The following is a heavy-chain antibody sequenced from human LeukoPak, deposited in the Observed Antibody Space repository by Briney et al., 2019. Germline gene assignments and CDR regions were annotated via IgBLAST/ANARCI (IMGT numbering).Heavy chain of an antibody. CDR3: ARDHQWAFDI. Sequence: GGSLRLSCAASGFTFSSYSVNWVRQAPGKGLEWVSSISSSSIYIYYADSVKGRFTISRDNAKNSLYLQMSSLRAEDTAVYYCARDHQWAFDIWGQGTLVTVSS. D-gene: IGHD6-19*01. V-gene: IGHV3-21*01. J-gene: IGHJ3*02. CDR2: ISSSSIYI. CDR1: GFTFSSYS.